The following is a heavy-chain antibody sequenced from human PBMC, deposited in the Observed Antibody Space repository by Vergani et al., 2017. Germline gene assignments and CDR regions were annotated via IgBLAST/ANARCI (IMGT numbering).Heavy chain of an antibody. CDR3: ARQWQQLVPGPNRFDP. V-gene: IGHV4-39*01. D-gene: IGHD6-13*01. Sequence: QLQLQESGPGLVKPSETLSLTCTVSGGSISSSSYYWGWIRQPPGKGLEWIGSIYYSGSTYYNPSLKSRVTISVDTSKNQFSLKLSSVTATDTAVYYCARQWQQLVPGPNRFDPWGQGTLVTVSS. CDR2: IYYSGST. J-gene: IGHJ5*02. CDR1: GGSISSSSYY.